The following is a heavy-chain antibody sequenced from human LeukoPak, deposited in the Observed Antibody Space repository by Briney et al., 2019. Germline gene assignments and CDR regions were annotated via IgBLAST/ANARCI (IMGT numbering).Heavy chain of an antibody. Sequence: PSETLSLTCAVYGGSFSGYYWSWIRQPPGKGLEWIGEINHSGSTNYNPSLKSRVTISVDTSKNQFSLKLSSVTAADTAVYYCARYRLWAGNDYWGQGTLVTVSS. J-gene: IGHJ4*02. D-gene: IGHD6-19*01. CDR1: GGSFSGYY. CDR3: ARYRLWAGNDY. CDR2: INHSGST. V-gene: IGHV4-34*01.